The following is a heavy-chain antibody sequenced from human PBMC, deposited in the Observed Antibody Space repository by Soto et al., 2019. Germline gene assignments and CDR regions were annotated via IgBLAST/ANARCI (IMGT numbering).Heavy chain of an antibody. Sequence: QVQLQESGPGLVKPSGTLSLTCAVSSGSISSSNWWSWVRQPPGKGLEWIGEIYHSGSTNYNPSLKSRVTISVDKSKNQFSLKLSSVTAADTAVYYCAREGARIVVVPAAIENYYYMDVWGKGTTVTVS. J-gene: IGHJ6*03. CDR2: IYHSGST. CDR1: SGSISSSNW. D-gene: IGHD2-2*01. V-gene: IGHV4-4*02. CDR3: AREGARIVVVPAAIENYYYMDV.